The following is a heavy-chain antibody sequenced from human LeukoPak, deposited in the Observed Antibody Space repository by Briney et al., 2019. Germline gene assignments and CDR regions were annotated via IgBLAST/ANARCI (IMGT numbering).Heavy chain of an antibody. J-gene: IGHJ3*02. CDR1: GYTFTRYG. V-gene: IGHV1-18*01. CDR3: AREVAVAGMGSDAFDI. D-gene: IGHD6-19*01. CDR2: ISAYNGNT. Sequence: ASVKVSCKASGYTFTRYGISWVRQAPGQGLEWMGWISAYNGNTNYAQNLQGRVTMTTDTPASTAYMELSSLRSEDTAVYYCAREVAVAGMGSDAFDIWGQGTMVTVSS.